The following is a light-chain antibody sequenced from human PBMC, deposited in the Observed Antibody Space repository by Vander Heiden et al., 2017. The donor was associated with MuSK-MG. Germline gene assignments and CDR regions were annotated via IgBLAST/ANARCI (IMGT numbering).Light chain of an antibody. CDR1: SSDVGGYNY. CDR3: SSYTSSSARV. CDR2: EVS. Sequence: QSALTQPASVSGSPGQSITISCTGTSSDVGGYNYVSWYQQLPGKAPKLVVYEVSNRPSGVSNRFSGSKSGNTASLTISGLQAEDEADYYCSSYTSSSARVFGTGTKVTVL. V-gene: IGLV2-14*01. J-gene: IGLJ1*01.